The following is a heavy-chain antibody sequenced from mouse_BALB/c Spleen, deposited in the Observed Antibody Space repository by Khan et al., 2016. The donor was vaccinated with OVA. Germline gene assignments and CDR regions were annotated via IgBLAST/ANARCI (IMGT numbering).Heavy chain of an antibody. D-gene: IGHD1-1*01. CDR2: LWAGGST. CDR1: GFSLINYG. V-gene: IGHV2-9*02. CDR3: ARPYYGSAWVAY. J-gene: IGHJ3*01. Sequence: VQLVESGPGLVAPSQNLSIICTVSGFSLINYGVHWIRQPPGKGLEWLGVLWAGGSTNYNSALMSRLSITKDNSKSQVFLKMNSLQTDDTAMYFCARPYYGSAWVAYWGQGTLVTVSA.